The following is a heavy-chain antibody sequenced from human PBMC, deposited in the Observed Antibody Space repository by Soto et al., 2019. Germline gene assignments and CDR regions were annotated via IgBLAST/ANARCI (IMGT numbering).Heavy chain of an antibody. CDR2: IYYSWST. CDR1: VGSVSSGSYY. V-gene: IGHV4-61*01. J-gene: IGHJ4*02. D-gene: IGHD6-19*01. CDR3: ARDQSSGWQEY. Sequence: PSETLPLTCTVSVGSVSSGSYYLSWIRQPAGKGLEWIGYIYYSWSTNYNPSLKSRVTISVDTSKNQFSLKLSSVTAADTAVYYCARDQSSGWQEYWGQGTMVTVSS.